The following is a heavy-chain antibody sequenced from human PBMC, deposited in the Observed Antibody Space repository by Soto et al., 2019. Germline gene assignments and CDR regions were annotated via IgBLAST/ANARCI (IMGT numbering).Heavy chain of an antibody. CDR2: ISNGGGST. CDR1: GFTFSSYA. J-gene: IGHJ4*02. Sequence: EVQLLESGGGLVQPGGSPRLSCAASGFTFSSYAMTWVRQAPGKGLEWVSSISNGGGSTYYADSVKGRFTVSRDNSRNTLYLQMSSLRADDTAVYYCAKQVGSSGFYEDYWGQGTLVTVSS. V-gene: IGHV3-23*01. D-gene: IGHD6-19*01. CDR3: AKQVGSSGFYEDY.